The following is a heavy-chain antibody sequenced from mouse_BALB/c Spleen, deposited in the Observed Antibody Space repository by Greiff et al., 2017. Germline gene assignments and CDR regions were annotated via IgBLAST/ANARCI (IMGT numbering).Heavy chain of an antibody. CDR2: IDPETGGT. J-gene: IGHJ2*01. CDR3: TRFEERGYYFDY. Sequence: QVQLQQSGAELVRPGASVTLSCKASGYTFTDYEMHWVKQTPVHGLEWIGAIDPETGGTAYNQKFKGKATLTADKSSSTAYMELRSLTSEDSAVYYCTRFEERGYYFDYWGQGTTLTVSS. V-gene: IGHV1-15*01. CDR1: GYTFTDYE.